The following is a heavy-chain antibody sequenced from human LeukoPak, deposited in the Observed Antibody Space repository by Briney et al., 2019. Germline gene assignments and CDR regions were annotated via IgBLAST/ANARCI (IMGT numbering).Heavy chain of an antibody. V-gene: IGHV4-4*09. CDR3: ARDSWYSGYDRYFDL. Sequence: SETLSLTCTVSGGSISSYYWSWIRQPPGKGLEWIGYIYTSGSTNYNPSLKSRVTISVDTSKNQFSLKLSSVTAADAAVYYCARDSWYSGYDRYFDLWGRGTLVTVSS. D-gene: IGHD5-12*01. J-gene: IGHJ2*01. CDR2: IYTSGST. CDR1: GGSISSYY.